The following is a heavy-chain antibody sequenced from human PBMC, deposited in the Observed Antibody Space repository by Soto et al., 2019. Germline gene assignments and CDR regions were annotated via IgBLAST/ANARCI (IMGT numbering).Heavy chain of an antibody. CDR1: GGTFSGSY. CDR2: INHSGST. V-gene: IGHV4-34*08. J-gene: IGHJ6*02. CDR3: AAGTTPWDYYYYGMDV. Sequence: SETLSLTCAVYGGTFSGSYWSWIRQPPGKGLEWIGEINHSGSTNYNPSLKSRVTTSVDTSKNQFSLKLSSVTAADTAVYYCAAGTTPWDYYYYGMDVWGQGTTVTVSS. D-gene: IGHD1-7*01.